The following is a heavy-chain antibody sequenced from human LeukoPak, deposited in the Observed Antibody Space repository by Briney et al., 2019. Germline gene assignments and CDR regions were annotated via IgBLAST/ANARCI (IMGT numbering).Heavy chain of an antibody. CDR2: IIPIFGTA. CDR1: GYTFTDDG. CDR3: ARSGGEKRYYYYMDV. D-gene: IGHD2-21*01. V-gene: IGHV1-69*05. Sequence: SVNVSCKASGYTFTDDGISWVRQAAGQGLERMGGIIPIFGTANYAQKFQGRVTITTDESTSTAYMELSSLRSEDTAVYYCARSGGEKRYYYYMDVWGKGTTVTVSS. J-gene: IGHJ6*03.